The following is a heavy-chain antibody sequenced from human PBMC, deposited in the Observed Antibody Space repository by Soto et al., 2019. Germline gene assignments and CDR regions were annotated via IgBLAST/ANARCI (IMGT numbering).Heavy chain of an antibody. Sequence: ASVKVSCKASGYTFTSYYMHWVRQAPGQGLEWMGIINPSGGSTSYAQKFQGRVTMTRDTSTSTVYMELSSLRSEDTAVYYCAREGELRHYDSSGYSLPDYWGQGTLVTVS. D-gene: IGHD3-22*01. CDR2: INPSGGST. CDR1: GYTFTSYY. CDR3: AREGELRHYDSSGYSLPDY. V-gene: IGHV1-46*01. J-gene: IGHJ4*02.